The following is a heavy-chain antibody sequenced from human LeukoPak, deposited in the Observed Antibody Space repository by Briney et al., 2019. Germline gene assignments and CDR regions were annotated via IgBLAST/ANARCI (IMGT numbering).Heavy chain of an antibody. CDR1: GFTFSSYS. V-gene: IGHV3-21*06. CDR2: ISGSGNSI. Sequence: GGSLRLSCAASGFTFSSYSMHWVRQAPGKGLEWVSSISGSGNSIYYAGSVKGRFTISRDNAKNSLYLQMNSLRVEDTAVYYCARARASGRSGFDYWGQGTLVTVSS. CDR3: ARARASGRSGFDY. J-gene: IGHJ4*02. D-gene: IGHD2-15*01.